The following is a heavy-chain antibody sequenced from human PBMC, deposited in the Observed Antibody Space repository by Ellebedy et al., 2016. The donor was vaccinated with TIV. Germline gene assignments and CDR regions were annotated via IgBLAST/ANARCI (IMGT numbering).Heavy chain of an antibody. D-gene: IGHD3-16*01. CDR2: IYYSGST. CDR3: ARVDTWGRNRDFDY. J-gene: IGHJ4*02. CDR1: GGSISSYY. V-gene: IGHV4-59*08. Sequence: MPSETLSLTCTVSGGSISSYYWSWIRQPPGKGLEWIGYIYYSGSTNYNPSLKSRVTISVDTSKNQFSLKLSSVTAADTAVYYCARVDTWGRNRDFDYWGQGTLVTVSS.